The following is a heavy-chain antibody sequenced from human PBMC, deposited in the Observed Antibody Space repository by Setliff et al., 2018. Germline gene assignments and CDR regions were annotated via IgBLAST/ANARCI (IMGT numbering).Heavy chain of an antibody. J-gene: IGHJ5*02. V-gene: IGHV1-69*05. CDR2: IIPIFGTA. CDR1: GGTFSSYA. CDR3: AKNGFGVVALGVNNWFDP. D-gene: IGHD3-10*01. Sequence: ASVKVSCKASGGTFSSYAISWVRQAPGQGLEWMGGIIPIFGTANYAQKFQGRVTMTRNTSISTAYMELSSLRSEDTAVYYCAKNGFGVVALGVNNWFDPWGQGTLVTVSS.